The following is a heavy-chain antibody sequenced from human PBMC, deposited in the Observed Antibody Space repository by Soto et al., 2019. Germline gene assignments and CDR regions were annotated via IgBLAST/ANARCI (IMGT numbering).Heavy chain of an antibody. D-gene: IGHD1-1*01. J-gene: IGHJ6*02. CDR2: ISGSGGSI. Sequence: EVQLLESGGGLVQPGGSLRLSCAASGFTFSTYAMNWVRQAPGNGLEWVSAISGSGGSIHYADSVKGRFTISRDNSKNTLYLQMNSLRDEDTAVYHCVKGYWKGDVWGQGTTVTLPS. CDR3: VKGYWKGDV. CDR1: GFTFSTYA. V-gene: IGHV3-23*01.